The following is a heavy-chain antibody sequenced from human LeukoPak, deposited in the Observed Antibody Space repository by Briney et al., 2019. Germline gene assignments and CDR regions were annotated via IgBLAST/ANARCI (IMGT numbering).Heavy chain of an antibody. V-gene: IGHV3-53*01. D-gene: IGHD2-15*01. CDR1: GFTVSSNY. CDR2: IYSGGST. CDR3: ARDKRRYCSGGSCYPFDY. J-gene: IGHJ4*02. Sequence: GGSLRLSCAASGFTVSSNYMSWVRQAPGKGLEWVSVIYSGGSTYYADSVKGRFTISRDNSKNTLYLQMNSLRAEDTAVYYCARDKRRYCSGGSCYPFDYWGQGTLVTVSS.